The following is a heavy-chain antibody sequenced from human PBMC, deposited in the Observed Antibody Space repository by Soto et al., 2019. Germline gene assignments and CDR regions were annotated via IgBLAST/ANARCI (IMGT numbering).Heavy chain of an antibody. CDR3: ARVGGGSSWALDY. CDR2: IYYSGST. J-gene: IGHJ4*02. CDR1: GGSISSGGYY. V-gene: IGHV4-31*03. D-gene: IGHD6-13*01. Sequence: SETLSLTCTVSGGSISSGGYYWSWIRQHPGKGLEWIGYIYYSGSTYYNPSLKIRVTISVDTSKNQFSLKLSSVTAADTAVYYCARVGGGSSWALDYWGQGTLVTVSS.